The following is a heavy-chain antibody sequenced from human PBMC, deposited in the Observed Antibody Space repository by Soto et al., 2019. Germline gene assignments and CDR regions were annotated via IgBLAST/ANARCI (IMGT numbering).Heavy chain of an antibody. CDR1: GFTFSNAW. CDR2: IKSKTDGGTT. CDR3: TADRITGATTAFDI. D-gene: IGHD1-26*01. V-gene: IGHV3-15*01. Sequence: GGSLRLSCAASGFTFSNAWMSWVRQAPGKGLVWVGRIKSKTDGGTTDYAAPVKGRFTISRDDSKNTLYLQMNSLKTEDTAVYYCTADRITGATTAFDIWGQGTMVTVSS. J-gene: IGHJ3*02.